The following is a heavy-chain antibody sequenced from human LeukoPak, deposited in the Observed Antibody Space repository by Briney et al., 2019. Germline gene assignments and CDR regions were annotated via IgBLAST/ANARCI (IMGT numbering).Heavy chain of an antibody. Sequence: PGGSLRLSCAASGFTFSSYDMHWVRQATGKGLEWVSAIGTAGDTYYPGSVKGRFTISRENAKNSLYLQMNSLRAGDTAVYYCARASNYYGSGSYKYYYYCGMDVWGQGTTVTVSS. V-gene: IGHV3-13*01. CDR1: GFTFSSYD. D-gene: IGHD3-10*01. CDR3: ARASNYYGSGSYKYYYYCGMDV. J-gene: IGHJ6*02. CDR2: IGTAGDT.